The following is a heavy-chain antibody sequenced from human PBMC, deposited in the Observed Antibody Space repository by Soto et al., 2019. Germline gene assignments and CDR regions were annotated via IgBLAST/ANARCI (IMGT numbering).Heavy chain of an antibody. CDR1: GGSISSGGYS. J-gene: IGHJ4*02. CDR3: ARSDYDILTGYYKTPFDY. Sequence: QLQLQESGSGLVKPSQTLSLTCAVSGGSISSGGYSWSWIRQPPGKGLEWIGYIYHSGSTYYNPSLTSRVTIPVDRSKNQFSLKLSSVTAADTAVYYCARSDYDILTGYYKTPFDYWGQGTLVTVSS. V-gene: IGHV4-30-2*01. CDR2: IYHSGST. D-gene: IGHD3-9*01.